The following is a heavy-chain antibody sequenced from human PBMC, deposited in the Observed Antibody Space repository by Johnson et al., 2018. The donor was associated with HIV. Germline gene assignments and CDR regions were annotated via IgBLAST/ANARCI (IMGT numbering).Heavy chain of an antibody. CDR1: GFTFSTYW. D-gene: IGHD2-21*01. CDR3: TRGRHSLDAFDV. Sequence: VQLVESGGGVVQPGRSLRLSCAASGFTFSTYWMNWVRQAPGKGLVWVSRLNSDGSRTDYADSVTGRFTISRDNAKNTLYLQMNSLRAEDTAVYYCTRGRHSLDAFDVWSQGTMVTVSS. J-gene: IGHJ3*01. V-gene: IGHV3-74*02. CDR2: LNSDGSRT.